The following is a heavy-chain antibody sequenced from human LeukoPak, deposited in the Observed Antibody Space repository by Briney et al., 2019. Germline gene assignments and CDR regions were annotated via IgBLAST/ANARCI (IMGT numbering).Heavy chain of an antibody. CDR3: ARGPDYDLLTGYPDYYYYSMDV. V-gene: IGHV1-46*01. J-gene: IGHJ6*03. D-gene: IGHD3-9*01. CDR2: INPSGGFT. Sequence: ASVKVSCKASGYSFSTHWMHWVRQAPGQGLEWMGIINPSGGFTSYAQKLQGRVTLTRDTSISTAYMELSSLRSEDTAVYYCARGPDYDLLTGYPDYYYYSMDVWGKGTTVTVSS. CDR1: GYSFSTHW.